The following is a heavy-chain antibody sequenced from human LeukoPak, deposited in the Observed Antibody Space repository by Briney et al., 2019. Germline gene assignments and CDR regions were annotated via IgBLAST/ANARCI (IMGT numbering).Heavy chain of an antibody. CDR2: MNPNSGNT. D-gene: IGHD5-12*01. Sequence: GASVKVSCKASGGTFTNYDINWVRQATGQGLEWMGWMNPNSGNTGYAQKFQGRVTMTRNTSISTAYMELSSLRSEDTAVYYCARVGSGYDANWFDPWGQGTLVTVSS. J-gene: IGHJ5*02. V-gene: IGHV1-8*01. CDR3: ARVGSGYDANWFDP. CDR1: GGTFTNYD.